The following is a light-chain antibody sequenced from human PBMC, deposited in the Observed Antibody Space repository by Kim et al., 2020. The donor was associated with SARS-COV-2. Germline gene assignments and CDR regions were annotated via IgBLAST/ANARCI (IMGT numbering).Light chain of an antibody. J-gene: IGKJ2*01. CDR2: GAS. V-gene: IGKV3-20*01. CDR1: QSVNNNY. Sequence: EIVLTQSPGTLSLSPGERATLSCRASQSVNNNYLAWYQQKPGQAPRLLIYGASNRATGIPDKFSGSGSGTDFTLTISRLEPEDFAVYYCQQYGSSPYTFGQVTKLEIK. CDR3: QQYGSSPYT.